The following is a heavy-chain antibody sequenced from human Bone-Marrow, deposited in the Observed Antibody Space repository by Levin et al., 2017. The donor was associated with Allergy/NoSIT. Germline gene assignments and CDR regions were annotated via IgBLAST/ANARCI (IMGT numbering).Heavy chain of an antibody. CDR2: IYYSGST. CDR3: ARGRDYWFFDL. V-gene: IGHV4-59*02. CDR1: GGSVRNYY. Sequence: PSETLSLTCSVSGGSVRNYYWTWIRQPPGTEPEWIGYIYYSGSTSYKSSLKSRVIISVDTSRNQVSLNLSSVTAADTAVYYCARGRDYWFFDLWGRGTLVTVSS. J-gene: IGHJ2*01.